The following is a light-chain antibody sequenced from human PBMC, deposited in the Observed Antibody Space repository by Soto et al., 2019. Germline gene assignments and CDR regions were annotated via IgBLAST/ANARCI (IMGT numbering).Light chain of an antibody. CDR3: CSYAGSSTSRV. CDR2: EGS. V-gene: IGLV2-23*01. CDR1: SSDVGSYNL. Sequence: QSALTQPASVSGSPGQSITISCTGTSSDVGSYNLVSWYQQHPGKAPKLMIYEGSKRPSGVSNRFSGSKSGNTASLTISGFQAEDEADYYCCSYAGSSTSRVFGGGTKLTVL. J-gene: IGLJ2*01.